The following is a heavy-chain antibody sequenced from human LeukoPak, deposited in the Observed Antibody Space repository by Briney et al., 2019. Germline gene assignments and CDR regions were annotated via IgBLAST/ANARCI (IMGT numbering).Heavy chain of an antibody. V-gene: IGHV4-4*07. CDR3: ARGTDMTPITGYYSFVY. D-gene: IGHD5-24*01. CDR1: GGSISNYY. Sequence: TTSETLSLTCAVSGGSISNYYWSYIRQSAGKGLEWIGRIYTNGSTNYDPSLKSRVTMSVDTSKNQFSLKVTSVTAADTAVYYCARGTDMTPITGYYSFVYWGQGTLVSVSS. J-gene: IGHJ4*02. CDR2: IYTNGST.